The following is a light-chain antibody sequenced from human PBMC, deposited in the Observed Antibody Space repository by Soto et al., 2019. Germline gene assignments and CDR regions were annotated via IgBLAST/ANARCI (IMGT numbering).Light chain of an antibody. V-gene: IGKV3-20*01. CDR1: QSVSNNY. CDR3: QQYGSSGT. Sequence: IGFTQSACTLSLSPGERATLSCRASQSVSNNYLAWYQQKPGQAPRLLIYGASNRATGIPDRFSGSGSGTDFTLTISRLEPEDFAVYYCQQYGSSGTFGQGTKVDIK. J-gene: IGKJ1*01. CDR2: GAS.